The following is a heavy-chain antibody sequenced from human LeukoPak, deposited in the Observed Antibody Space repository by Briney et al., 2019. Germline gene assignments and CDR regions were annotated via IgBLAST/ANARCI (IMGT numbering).Heavy chain of an antibody. CDR2: ISAYNGNT. Sequence: GASVKVSCKASGYTFTSYGISWVRQAPGQGLEWMGWISAYNGNTNYAQKLQGRVTMTTDTSTSTAYMELRSLRSDDTAVYYCARTDYYGSGSYYIRPNYYCYYMDVWGKGTTVTISS. J-gene: IGHJ6*03. D-gene: IGHD3-10*01. V-gene: IGHV1-18*01. CDR3: ARTDYYGSGSYYIRPNYYCYYMDV. CDR1: GYTFTSYG.